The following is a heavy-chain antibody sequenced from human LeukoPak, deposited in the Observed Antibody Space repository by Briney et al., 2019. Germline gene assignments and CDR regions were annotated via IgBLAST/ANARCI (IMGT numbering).Heavy chain of an antibody. CDR1: GFTFSSYA. J-gene: IGHJ4*02. V-gene: IGHV3-30*04. Sequence: GRSLRLSCAASGFTFSSYAMHWVRQAPGKGLEWVAVISYDGSNKYYADSMKGRFTISGDNSKNTLYLQMNSLRAEDTAVYYCAKDSADYYGSGSHDYWGQGTLVTVSS. CDR2: ISYDGSNK. D-gene: IGHD3-10*01. CDR3: AKDSADYYGSGSHDY.